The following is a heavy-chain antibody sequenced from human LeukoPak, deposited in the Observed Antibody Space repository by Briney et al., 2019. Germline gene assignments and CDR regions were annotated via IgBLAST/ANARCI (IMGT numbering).Heavy chain of an antibody. CDR1: RFTFSNYN. CDR3: AGGPPGYGYDVFDI. J-gene: IGHJ3*02. D-gene: IGHD2-15*01. V-gene: IGHV3-21*01. CDR2: ISSSSYI. Sequence: GGSLRLSCAASRFTFSNYNMNWVRQAPGEGLEWVSSISSSSYIYYADSVKGRFTISRDNAKNSLYLQMNSLRAEDTAVYYCAGGPPGYGYDVFDIWGQGTMVTVSS.